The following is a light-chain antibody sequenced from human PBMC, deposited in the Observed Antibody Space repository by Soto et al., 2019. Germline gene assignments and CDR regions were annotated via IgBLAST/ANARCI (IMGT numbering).Light chain of an antibody. V-gene: IGKV3-20*01. CDR1: QSVTNYY. CDR3: QQYVNSPSWT. J-gene: IGKJ1*01. CDR2: GAS. Sequence: EIVLTQSPGTLSLSPGERATLSCSASQSVTNYYLAWYQQKPGQAPRLLISGASSRATGIPDRFSGSGSGTDFTLTISRLEPEDFAVYYCQQYVNSPSWTFGQGTKVDIK.